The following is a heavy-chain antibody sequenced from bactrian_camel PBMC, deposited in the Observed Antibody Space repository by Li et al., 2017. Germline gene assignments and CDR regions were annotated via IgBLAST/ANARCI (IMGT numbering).Heavy chain of an antibody. J-gene: IGHJ4*01. CDR2: VYTAGSST. Sequence: VQLVESGGGSVQARGSLRLSCAVSGYLLSNSDYLLAWFRQAPGKEREAVAAVYTAGSSTYYGDAVKGRFTISQEKSNNTVYLTMNNAQPEDTAMYYCAVVTYCRGEYCCRLSEINNYNIWARGTQVTVS. CDR3: AVVTYCRGEYCCRLSEINNYNI. CDR1: GYLLSNSD. V-gene: IGHV3S54*01. D-gene: IGHD2*01.